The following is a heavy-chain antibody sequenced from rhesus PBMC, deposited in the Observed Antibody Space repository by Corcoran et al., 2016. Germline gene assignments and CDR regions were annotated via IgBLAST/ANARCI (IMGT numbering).Heavy chain of an antibody. CDR3: ARYHMTDDY. J-gene: IGHJ4*01. D-gene: IGHD3-22*01. CDR2: INGLKWKT. V-gene: IGHV4-80*01. Sequence: QVQLQESGPGLVTSSETLSLTCAVSGDSFSSYWWGWIRQPLGKGLEWRGEINGLKWKTNYKPTLKNRVTLTRDASKNQFSLQLTSVTAADTALYYCARYHMTDDYWGQGILVTVSS. CDR1: GDSFSSYW.